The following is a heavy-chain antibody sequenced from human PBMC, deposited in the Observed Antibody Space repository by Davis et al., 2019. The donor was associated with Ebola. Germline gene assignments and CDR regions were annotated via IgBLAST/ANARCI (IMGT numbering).Heavy chain of an antibody. CDR2: INHSGST. J-gene: IGHJ5*02. CDR3: ARDLVAVAGISSWFDP. V-gene: IGHV4-34*01. CDR1: GGSFSGYY. Sequence: SETLSLTCAVYGGSFSGYYWTWIRQPPGKGLEWIGEINHSGSTNYNPSLKSRVTISVDTSKNQFSLKLSSVTAADTAVYYCARDLVAVAGISSWFDPWGQGTLVTVSS. D-gene: IGHD6-19*01.